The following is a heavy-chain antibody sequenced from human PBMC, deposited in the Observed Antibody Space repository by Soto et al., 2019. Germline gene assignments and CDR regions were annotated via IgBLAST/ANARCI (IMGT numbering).Heavy chain of an antibody. CDR2: TYYRSKWYN. V-gene: IGHV6-1*01. CDR1: GDSVSSNSAA. Sequence: QTLSLTCAISGDSVSSNSAAWTWIRQSPSRGLEWLGRTYYRSKWYNDYAVSVKSRITINPDTSKNQFSLQLNSVTPEDTAVYYCARSGSGYAGMYYYYYYMDVWGKGTTVTVSS. CDR3: ARSGSGYAGMYYYYYYMDV. J-gene: IGHJ6*03. D-gene: IGHD5-12*01.